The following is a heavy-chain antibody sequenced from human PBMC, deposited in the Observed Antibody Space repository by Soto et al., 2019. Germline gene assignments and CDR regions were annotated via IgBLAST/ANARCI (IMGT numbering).Heavy chain of an antibody. Sequence: QVQLVESGGGVVQPGRSLRLSCAASGFTFSSYAMHWVRQAPGKGLEWVAVISYDGSNKYYADSVKGRFTISRDNSKNTLYLQMNSLRAEDTAVYYCASTESRIAAPQDYWGQGTLVTVSS. CDR2: ISYDGSNK. V-gene: IGHV3-30-3*01. CDR3: ASTESRIAAPQDY. J-gene: IGHJ4*02. D-gene: IGHD6-6*01. CDR1: GFTFSSYA.